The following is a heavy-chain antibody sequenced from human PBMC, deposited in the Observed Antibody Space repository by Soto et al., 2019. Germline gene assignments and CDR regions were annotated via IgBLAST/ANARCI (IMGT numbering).Heavy chain of an antibody. CDR2: ISYDGSNK. CDR1: GFTFSSYG. D-gene: IGHD6-6*01. Sequence: QVQLVESGGGVVQPGRSLRLSCAASGFTFSSYGMHWVRQAPGKGLEWVAVISYDGSNKYYADSVKGRFTISRDNSKNTLYLQMNSLRAEDTAVYYCAKDFEYSSSSDYYYYGMDVWGQGTTVTVSS. J-gene: IGHJ6*02. V-gene: IGHV3-30*18. CDR3: AKDFEYSSSSDYYYYGMDV.